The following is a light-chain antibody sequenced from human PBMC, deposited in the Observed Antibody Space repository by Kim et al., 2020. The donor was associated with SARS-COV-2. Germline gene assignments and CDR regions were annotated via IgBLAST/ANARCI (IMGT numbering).Light chain of an antibody. CDR3: QVWDSSGDHYV. J-gene: IGLJ1*01. CDR1: NIGSKS. Sequence: APGRTARITCGGNNIGSKSVHWYQQKPGQAPVLVIYDDSDRPSGIPSRFSGSNSGNTATLTISRVEAGDEADYFCQVWDSSGDHYVFGTGTKVTVL. CDR2: DDS. V-gene: IGLV3-21*03.